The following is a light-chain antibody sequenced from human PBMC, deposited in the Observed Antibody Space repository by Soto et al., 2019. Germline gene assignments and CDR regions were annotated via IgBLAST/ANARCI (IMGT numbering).Light chain of an antibody. Sequence: EVVLTQSPGTLSLSPGERVILSCRASQSVSSNFVAWYQQKPGQAPRLLIYGASNRATGIPERFSGTGSGTYFTLTISRLAPEDSAVYYCSHYSPSPLYIFGQGTKLEIK. CDR1: QSVSSNF. CDR2: GAS. CDR3: SHYSPSPLYI. J-gene: IGKJ2*01. V-gene: IGKV3-20*01.